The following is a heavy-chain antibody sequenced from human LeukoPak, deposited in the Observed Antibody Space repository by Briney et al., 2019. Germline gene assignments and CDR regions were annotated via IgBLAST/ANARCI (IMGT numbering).Heavy chain of an antibody. CDR1: GFTFSSDW. V-gene: IGHV3-7*04. J-gene: IGHJ4*02. Sequence: PGGSLRLSWAASGFTFSSDWMSWVRQAPEKGLEWVDNIKQDGSEKQYVDSVKGRFAISRDNAENSLYLQMNSLKAEDTAVYYCGRFTRSGDSVYWGQGTLVTVSS. CDR3: GRFTRSGDSVY. CDR2: IKQDGSEK. D-gene: IGHD7-27*01.